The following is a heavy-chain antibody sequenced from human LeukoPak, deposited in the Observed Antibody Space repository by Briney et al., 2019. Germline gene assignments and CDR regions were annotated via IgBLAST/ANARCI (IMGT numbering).Heavy chain of an antibody. Sequence: GGSLTLSCAASGFSFSSYALSWVRQAQGKGLEWVAGISHDGVNKYYAAPVKGRVTISRDNSKNTLHLQMNNVSVEDTAIYYCASGPTKSGRYGFLHYGGRENRVTVSS. CDR2: ISHDGVNK. J-gene: IGHJ4*02. V-gene: IGHV3-30-3*01. CDR1: GFSFSSYA. D-gene: IGHD1-26*01. CDR3: ASGPTKSGRYGFLHY.